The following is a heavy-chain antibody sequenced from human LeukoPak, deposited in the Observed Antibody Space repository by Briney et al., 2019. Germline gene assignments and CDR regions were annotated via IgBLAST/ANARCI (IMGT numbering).Heavy chain of an antibody. Sequence: GGSLRLSCAASGFTFYDYAMHWVRHAPGKGLEWVSGISWNSGTKGYEDSVKGRFTISRDNAKNSLYLQMNSLRGEDAALYYCAVLHYYAMDVWGQGTTVTVSS. CDR2: ISWNSGTK. V-gene: IGHV3-9*01. J-gene: IGHJ6*02. CDR1: GFTFYDYA. CDR3: AVLHYYAMDV. D-gene: IGHD2-8*01.